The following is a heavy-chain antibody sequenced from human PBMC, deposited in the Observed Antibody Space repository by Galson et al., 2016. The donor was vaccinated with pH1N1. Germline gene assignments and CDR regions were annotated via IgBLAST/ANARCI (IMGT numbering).Heavy chain of an antibody. CDR1: GYSFTRYW. CDR3: ASHAGDGYRYGAGRYFDY. D-gene: IGHD5-18*01. CDR2: IFPGDSDT. V-gene: IGHV5-51*01. J-gene: IGHJ4*02. Sequence: QSGAEVKKPGESLKISCKGSGYSFTRYWIGWVRQMPGKGLEWMGIIFPGDSDTRYSPSFQGQVTISADKSISTAYLQWSSLKASDTAMDYCASHAGDGYRYGAGRYFDYWGQGALVTVAS.